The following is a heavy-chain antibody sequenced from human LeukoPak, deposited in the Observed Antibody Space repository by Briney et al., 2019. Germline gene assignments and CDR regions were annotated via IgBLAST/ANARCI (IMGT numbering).Heavy chain of an antibody. CDR1: GGSLSSYY. Sequence: SETLSLTCTVSGGSLSSYYWSWIRQPPGKGLEWIGYIYTSGSTNYNPSLNSRVTISVDTSKNQFSLKLSSMTAVDTAVYYCARRSTSTGYSLDYWGQGTLVTVSS. CDR2: IYTSGST. V-gene: IGHV4-4*09. CDR3: ARRSTSTGYSLDY. D-gene: IGHD2-15*01. J-gene: IGHJ4*02.